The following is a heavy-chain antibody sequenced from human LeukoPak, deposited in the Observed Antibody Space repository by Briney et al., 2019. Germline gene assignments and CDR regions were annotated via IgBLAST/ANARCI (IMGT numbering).Heavy chain of an antibody. CDR2: ISGSGDNT. D-gene: IGHD3-22*01. CDR1: GFTFSSYA. V-gene: IGHV3-23*01. CDR3: AKGSYYDSSGSFYFDY. J-gene: IGHJ4*02. Sequence: GASLRLSCAASGFTFSSYAMSWVRQAPGKGLEWVSGISGSGDNTYYADSVKGRFTISRDNSKNTLYVQVNSLGTEDTAAYYCAKGSYYDSSGSFYFDYWGQGTLVTVSS.